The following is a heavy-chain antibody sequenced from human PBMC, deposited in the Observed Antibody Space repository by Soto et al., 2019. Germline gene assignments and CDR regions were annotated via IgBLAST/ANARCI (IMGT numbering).Heavy chain of an antibody. CDR2: IYWNDDK. D-gene: IGHD1-26*01. CDR3: ALNVVELGAFDI. V-gene: IGHV2-5*01. J-gene: IGHJ3*02. Sequence: SGPTLVNPTQTLTLTCTFSGFSLSTSGVGVGWIRQPPGKALEWLALIYWNDDKRYSPSLKSRLTITKDTSKNQVVLTMTDTDPVDTATYYCALNVVELGAFDIWGQGTMVTVSS. CDR1: GFSLSTSGVG.